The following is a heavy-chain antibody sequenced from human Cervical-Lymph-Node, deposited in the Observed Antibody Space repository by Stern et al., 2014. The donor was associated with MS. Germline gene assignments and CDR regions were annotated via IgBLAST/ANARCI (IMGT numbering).Heavy chain of an antibody. D-gene: IGHD5-18*01. Sequence: QLEESGAEVKKPGASVKVSCKASGYTFTSYYMHWVRQAPGQGLEWMGIINPSDGSTNYAQKFQGRVTMTRDTSTSTVYMKLSGLRSEDTAVYYCSRPDTVNTAMVGDYWGQGTLVTVSS. CDR1: GYTFTSYY. V-gene: IGHV1-46*03. CDR3: SRPDTVNTAMVGDY. J-gene: IGHJ4*02. CDR2: INPSDGST.